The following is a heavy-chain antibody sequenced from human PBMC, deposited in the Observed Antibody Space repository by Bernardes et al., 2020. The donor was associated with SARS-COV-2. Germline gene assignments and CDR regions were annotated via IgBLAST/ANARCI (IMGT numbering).Heavy chain of an antibody. CDR2: ISAYNGNT. J-gene: IGHJ6*02. CDR3: ARDDDYGDYRTFLNYYYYGMDV. V-gene: IGHV1-18*01. D-gene: IGHD4-17*01. Sequence: AALKVSCKASGYTFTSYGISWVRQAPGQGLEWMGWISAYNGNTNYAQKLQGRVTMTTDTSTSTAYMELRSLRSDDTAVYYCARDDDYGDYRTFLNYYYYGMDVWGQGTTVTVSS. CDR1: GYTFTSYG.